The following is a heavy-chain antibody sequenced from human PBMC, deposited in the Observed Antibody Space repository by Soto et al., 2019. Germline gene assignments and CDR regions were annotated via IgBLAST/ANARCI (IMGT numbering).Heavy chain of an antibody. D-gene: IGHD3-22*01. CDR1: GYTFTRNG. CDR2: ISPKSGSI. Sequence: ASVKVSCKTSGYTFTRNGISWVRQAPGQGLEWMGWISPKSGSIKYAQKFQGRVIMTTDTSTSTEYMELRSLRSDDTAVYYCVKDRDSNSWPSRDVWGPGTKVTVSS. CDR3: VKDRDSNSWPSRDV. V-gene: IGHV1-18*01. J-gene: IGHJ6*02.